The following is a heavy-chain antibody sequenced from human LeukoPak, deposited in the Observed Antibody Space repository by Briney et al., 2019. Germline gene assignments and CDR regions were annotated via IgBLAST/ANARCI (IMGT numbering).Heavy chain of an antibody. Sequence: GASVKVSCKASGGTFSSYAISWVRQAPGQGLEWMGGIIPIFGTANYAQKFQGRATITADESTSTAYMELSSLRSEDTAVYYCARARRACCGGDCYSAFDYWGQGTLATISS. J-gene: IGHJ4*02. CDR3: ARARRACCGGDCYSAFDY. CDR1: GGTFSSYA. D-gene: IGHD2-21*02. V-gene: IGHV1-69*13. CDR2: IIPIFGTA.